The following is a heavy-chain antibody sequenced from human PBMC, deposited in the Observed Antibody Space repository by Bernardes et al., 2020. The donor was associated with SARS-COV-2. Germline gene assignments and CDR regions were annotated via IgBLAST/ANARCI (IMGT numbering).Heavy chain of an antibody. V-gene: IGHV5-51*01. CDR1: GYSDFGYW. D-gene: IGHD3-16*01. J-gene: IGHJ4*02. CDR3: ARLGSPYMWGYFDF. CDR2: IYPDNSDT. Sequence: GGFLKTSSKGSGYSDFGYWIGWVRPIHGKGLECMCLIYPDNSDTRYSPSFQVQVTISVYKSINTAYLQWSSLKTSDTAMYYCARLGSPYMWGYFDFWGQGTPVTVSS.